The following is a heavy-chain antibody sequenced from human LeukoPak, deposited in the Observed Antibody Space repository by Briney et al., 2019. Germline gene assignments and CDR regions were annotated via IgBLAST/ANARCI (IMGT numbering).Heavy chain of an antibody. Sequence: KPSENLSLTCAVYGGSFSGYYWSWIRQPPGKGLEWIGEINHSGSTNYNPSLKSRVTISVDTSKNQFSLKLSSVTAADTAVYYCARAGPAATRYYYYGMDVWGQGTTVTVSS. V-gene: IGHV4-34*01. CDR1: GGSFSGYY. J-gene: IGHJ6*02. CDR2: INHSGST. D-gene: IGHD2-15*01. CDR3: ARAGPAATRYYYYGMDV.